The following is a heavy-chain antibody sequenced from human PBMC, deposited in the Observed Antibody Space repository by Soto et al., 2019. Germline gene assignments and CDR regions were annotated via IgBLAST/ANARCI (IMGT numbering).Heavy chain of an antibody. CDR3: ERKGINRFLNWFDP. Sequence: SETLSLTCAVYGGSFSGYYWSWIRHPPGKGLEWIGEINHSGSTNYNPSLKSRVTISVYQSKSNFSLKLSYLTAAATAVYYCERKGINRFLNWFDPWGKGTLVTVSS. V-gene: IGHV4-34*01. CDR2: INHSGST. CDR1: GGSFSGYY. D-gene: IGHD3-10*01. J-gene: IGHJ5*02.